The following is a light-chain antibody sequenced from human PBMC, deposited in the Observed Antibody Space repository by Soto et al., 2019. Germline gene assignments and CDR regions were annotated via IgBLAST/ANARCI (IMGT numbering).Light chain of an antibody. CDR3: QQYNNWPPWFT. CDR1: QSVSSN. CDR2: GAS. Sequence: EIVMTQSPATLSVSPGERATLSCRASQSVSSNLAWYQQKPGQAPRLLIYGASTRATGIPARFSGSGSGTEFTLTISSLQSEDVAVYYCQQYNNWPPWFTFGPGTKVDIK. V-gene: IGKV3-15*01. J-gene: IGKJ3*01.